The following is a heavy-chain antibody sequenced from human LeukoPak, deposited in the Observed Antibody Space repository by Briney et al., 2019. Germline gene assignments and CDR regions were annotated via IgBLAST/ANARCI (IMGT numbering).Heavy chain of an antibody. D-gene: IGHD1-1*01. CDR3: ASSPGGTGAFDI. CDR2: VYYSGST. Sequence: SETLSLTCTVSGGSISSYYWSWIRQPPGKGLEWIGYVYYSGSTNYNPSLKSRATISVDMSKNQFSLKLSSVTAADTAVYYCASSPGGTGAFDIWGQGTTVTVSS. J-gene: IGHJ3*02. CDR1: GGSISSYY. V-gene: IGHV4-59*01.